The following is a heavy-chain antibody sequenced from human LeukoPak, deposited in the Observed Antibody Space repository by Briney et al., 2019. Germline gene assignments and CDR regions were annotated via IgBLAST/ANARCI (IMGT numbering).Heavy chain of an antibody. CDR2: IIPIFGTA. J-gene: IGHJ1*01. Sequence: SVEVSCKASGGTFSSYAISWVRQAPGQGLEWMGGIIPIFGTANYAQKFQGRVTITADESTSTAYMELSSLRSEDTAVYYCARGLGLQEYFQHWGQGTLVTVSS. CDR3: ARGLGLQEYFQH. CDR1: GGTFSSYA. D-gene: IGHD3-16*01. V-gene: IGHV1-69*13.